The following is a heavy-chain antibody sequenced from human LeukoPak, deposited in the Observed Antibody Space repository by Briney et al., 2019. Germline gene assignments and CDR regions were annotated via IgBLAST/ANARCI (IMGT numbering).Heavy chain of an antibody. Sequence: SQTLSLTCAISGDSVSSNSAAWNWIRQSPSRGLEWLGRTYYRSKWYNDYAVSVKSRISINPDTSKNQFSLQLNPVTPDDTAVYYCARAGAANERARFDYWGQGTLVTVSS. CDR1: GDSVSSNSAA. D-gene: IGHD6-13*01. J-gene: IGHJ4*02. CDR3: ARAGAANERARFDY. CDR2: TYYRSKWYN. V-gene: IGHV6-1*01.